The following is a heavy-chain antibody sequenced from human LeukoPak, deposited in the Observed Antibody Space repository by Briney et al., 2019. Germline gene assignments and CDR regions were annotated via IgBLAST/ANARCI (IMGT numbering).Heavy chain of an antibody. Sequence: SETLSLTCTVSGGSISSYYWGWIRQPPGKGLEWIGYIYYSGSTNYNPSLKSRVTISVDTSKNQFSLKLSSVTAADTAVYYCARDGELGSFHFDYWGQGTLVTVSS. V-gene: IGHV4-59*01. CDR1: GGSISSYY. CDR2: IYYSGST. J-gene: IGHJ4*02. D-gene: IGHD7-27*01. CDR3: ARDGELGSFHFDY.